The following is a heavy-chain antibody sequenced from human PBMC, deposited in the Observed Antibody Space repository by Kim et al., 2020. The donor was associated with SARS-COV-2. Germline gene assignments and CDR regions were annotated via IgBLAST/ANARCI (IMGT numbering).Heavy chain of an antibody. J-gene: IGHJ6*02. V-gene: IGHV4-61*01. Sequence: SETLSLTCTVSGGSVSSGSYYWSWIRQPPGKGLEWIGYIYYSGSTNYNPSLKSRVTISVDTSKNQFSLKLSSVTAADTAVYYCARDTSGWFRELLSLPINYGMDVWGQGTTVTVSS. CDR1: GGSVSSGSYY. D-gene: IGHD3-10*01. CDR2: IYYSGST. CDR3: ARDTSGWFRELLSLPINYGMDV.